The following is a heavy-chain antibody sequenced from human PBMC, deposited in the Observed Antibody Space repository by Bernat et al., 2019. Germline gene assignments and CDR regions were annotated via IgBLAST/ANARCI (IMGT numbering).Heavy chain of an antibody. D-gene: IGHD3-3*01. Sequence: VKVVESGGGLVQPVGSLRLSCEASGFSLSSYLMHWVRQAPGERLVWVSRITSDGTNKIYADSVKGRFTISRDNAKNTLYLQMNSLRAEETACYYCLRAGVFFDDVFDIWGQGTKVTVSS. CDR2: ITSDGTNK. CDR1: GFSLSSYL. V-gene: IGHV3-74*01. CDR3: LRAGVFFDDVFDI. J-gene: IGHJ3*02.